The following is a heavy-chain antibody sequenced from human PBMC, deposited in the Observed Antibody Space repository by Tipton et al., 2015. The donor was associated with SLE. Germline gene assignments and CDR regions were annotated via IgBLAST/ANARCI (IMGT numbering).Heavy chain of an antibody. CDR1: GGSVSSRAYS. CDR3: ARDWCSSTRGYGYYYMDV. CDR2: FYHSGRS. V-gene: IGHV4-61*08. J-gene: IGHJ6*03. D-gene: IGHD2-2*01. Sequence: TLSLTCTLFGGSVSSRAYSWGWIRQSPGEGLEWIGSFYHSGRSKYNPFLNGRVTISVDTTKNQVSLRLSSVTAADTAVYYCARDWCSSTRGYGYYYMDVWGKGTTVTVSS.